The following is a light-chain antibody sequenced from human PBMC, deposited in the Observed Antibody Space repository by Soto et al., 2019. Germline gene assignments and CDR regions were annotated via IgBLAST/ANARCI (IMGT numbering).Light chain of an antibody. CDR3: QQYYRTPPWT. Sequence: DFVMTQSPDSLAVSLGERATINCKSSQSVLYSSNNKNYLAWYQQKPGQPLKLLIYWASVRESGVPDRFSGSGSGTDFTLTISNLQAEDAAVYYCQQYYRTPPWTFGLGTKVEIK. J-gene: IGKJ1*01. CDR2: WAS. V-gene: IGKV4-1*01. CDR1: QSVLYSSNNKNY.